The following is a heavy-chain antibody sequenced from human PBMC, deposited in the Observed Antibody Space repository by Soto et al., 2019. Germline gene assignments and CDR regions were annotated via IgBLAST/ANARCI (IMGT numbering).Heavy chain of an antibody. CDR2: INHSGST. J-gene: IGHJ3*02. CDR1: GVYCMGYY. D-gene: IGHD3-22*01. V-gene: IGHV4-34*01. Sequence: PSETLSLTWAVYGVYCMGYYWIWIRQPPEKGLECIREINHSGSTNYNPSLKSRVAISVDTSKNQFPLKLSSVTAAYTAVYYCARDHSYYYDSSVYYYPDAFDIWGQGTMVTVSS. CDR3: ARDHSYYYDSSVYYYPDAFDI.